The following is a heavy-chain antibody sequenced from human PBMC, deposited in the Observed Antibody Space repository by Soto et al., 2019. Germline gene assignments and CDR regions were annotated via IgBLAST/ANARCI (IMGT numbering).Heavy chain of an antibody. CDR2: IIPIFGTA. Sequence: SVKVSCKASGGTFSSYAISWVRQAPGQGLEWMGGIIPIFGTANYAQKLQGRVTMTTDTSTNTAYMELRSLRSDDTAVYFCARGLFSGSYYRDDAYDIWGQGTVVTVSS. CDR1: GGTFSSYA. D-gene: IGHD1-26*01. V-gene: IGHV1-69*05. J-gene: IGHJ3*02. CDR3: ARGLFSGSYYRDDAYDI.